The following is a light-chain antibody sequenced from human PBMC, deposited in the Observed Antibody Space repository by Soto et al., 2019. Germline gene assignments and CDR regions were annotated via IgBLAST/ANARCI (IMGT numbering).Light chain of an antibody. V-gene: IGKV2-28*01. Sequence: DIVMTQSPLSLPVTPGEPASISCRSSQSLLQSNGNNYLNWYLQRPGQSPQLLIYLGSNRASGVPDRFSGSGSSTDFTLKISKVEADDVGVYYCMQALQTWTFGQGTKVEI. CDR2: LGS. CDR3: MQALQTWT. J-gene: IGKJ1*01. CDR1: QSLLQSNGNNY.